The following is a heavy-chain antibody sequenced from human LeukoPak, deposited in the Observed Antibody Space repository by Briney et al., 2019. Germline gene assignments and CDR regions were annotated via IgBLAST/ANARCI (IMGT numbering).Heavy chain of an antibody. Sequence: SETLSLTCTVSGGSISSSSYYWGWIRQPPGKGLEWIGSIYYTGSTYYNPSLKSRINISVDTSKNQFSLKLSSVTAADTAVYYCARGISRRYYYAGSGYSGFDYWGQGTLVTVSS. CDR2: IYYTGST. CDR1: GGSISSSSYY. CDR3: ARGISRRYYYAGSGYSGFDY. D-gene: IGHD3-22*01. J-gene: IGHJ4*02. V-gene: IGHV4-39*01.